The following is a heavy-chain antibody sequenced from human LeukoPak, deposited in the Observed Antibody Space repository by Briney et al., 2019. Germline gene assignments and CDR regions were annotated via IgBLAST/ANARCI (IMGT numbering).Heavy chain of an antibody. D-gene: IGHD2-2*02. CDR1: GYSFTSYW. Sequence: GESLKISCKGSGYSFTSYWTGWVRQMPGKGLEWMGIIYPGDSDTRYSPSFQGQVTISADKSISTAYLQWSSLKASDTAMYYCARRYCSSTSCYKGGWFDPWGQGTLVTVSS. CDR2: IYPGDSDT. CDR3: ARRYCSSTSCYKGGWFDP. V-gene: IGHV5-51*01. J-gene: IGHJ5*02.